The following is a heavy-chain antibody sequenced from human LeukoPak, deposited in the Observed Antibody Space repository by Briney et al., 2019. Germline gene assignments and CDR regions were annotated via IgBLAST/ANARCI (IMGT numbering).Heavy chain of an antibody. CDR1: GDSISSYY. D-gene: IGHD6-13*01. CDR3: ARFGYSSLSHFDY. J-gene: IGHJ4*02. CDR2: IYTSGNT. Sequence: SETLSLTCTVSGDSISSYYWSWIRQPAGKGLEWIGRIYTSGNTIYNPSLKSRVTMSLDTSKNQFSLKLSSVTAADTAVYYCARFGYSSLSHFDYWGQGTLVTVSS. V-gene: IGHV4-4*07.